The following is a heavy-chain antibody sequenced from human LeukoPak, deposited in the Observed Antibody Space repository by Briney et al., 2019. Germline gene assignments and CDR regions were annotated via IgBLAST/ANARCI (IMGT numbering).Heavy chain of an antibody. D-gene: IGHD5-12*01. CDR1: GLIFSSYA. Sequence: PGGSLRLSCAASGLIFSSYATSWVRQAPGKGLEWVSAISGSGGTTYYAASVKGRLTISRDNSKNTLYLQMNSLRAEDTAVYFCAKNIYSGTYYFDYWGQGTLVTVSS. CDR3: AKNIYSGTYYFDY. V-gene: IGHV3-23*01. J-gene: IGHJ4*02. CDR2: ISGSGGTT.